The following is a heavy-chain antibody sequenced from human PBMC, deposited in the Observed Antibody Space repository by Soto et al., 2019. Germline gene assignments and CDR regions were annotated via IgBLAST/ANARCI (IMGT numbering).Heavy chain of an antibody. V-gene: IGHV3-23*01. CDR1: GFTFSSYA. Sequence: PGGSLRLSCAASGFTFSSYAMSWVRQAPGKGLEWVSAISGSGGSTYYADSVKGRFTISRDNSKNTLYLQMNSLRAKDTAVYYCAKCLAMIVLREDYYGMDVWGQGTTVTVSS. CDR3: AKCLAMIVLREDYYGMDV. D-gene: IGHD3-22*01. CDR2: ISGSGGST. J-gene: IGHJ6*02.